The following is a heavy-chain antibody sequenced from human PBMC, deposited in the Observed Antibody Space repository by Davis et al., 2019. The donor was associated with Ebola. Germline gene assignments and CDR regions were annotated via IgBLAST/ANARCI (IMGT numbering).Heavy chain of an antibody. Sequence: MPSETLSLTCTVSGYSISSGYYWGWIRQPPGKGLEWIGSIYHSGSTNYIPSLKSRVTMTVDKSKNHFSLMLSSVTAADTAVYFCARHIVGPFRGFDYWGQGALVTVSS. J-gene: IGHJ4*02. CDR2: IYHSGST. CDR3: ARHIVGPFRGFDY. D-gene: IGHD1-26*01. V-gene: IGHV4-38-2*02. CDR1: GYSISSGYY.